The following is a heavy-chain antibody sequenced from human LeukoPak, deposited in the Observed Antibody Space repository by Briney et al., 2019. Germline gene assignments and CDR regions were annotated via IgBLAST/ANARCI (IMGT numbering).Heavy chain of an antibody. Sequence: GGSLRLSCAVSGITLSNYGMSWVRQAPGKGLEWVAGMSDSGGRTNYADSVKGRFTISRDNPKNTLYLQMNSLRAEDTAVYFCAKRGVVIRVLLVGFHKEAYYFDSWGQGALVTVSS. CDR1: GITLSNYG. J-gene: IGHJ4*02. D-gene: IGHD3-10*01. CDR3: AKRGVVIRVLLVGFHKEAYYFDS. V-gene: IGHV3-23*01. CDR2: MSDSGGRT.